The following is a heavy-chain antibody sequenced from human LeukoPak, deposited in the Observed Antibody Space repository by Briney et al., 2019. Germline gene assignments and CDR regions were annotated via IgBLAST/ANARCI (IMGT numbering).Heavy chain of an antibody. CDR3: ARDQGSMIVVPTTNWYFDL. CDR1: GFTFSNYW. CDR2: INQDGSEI. V-gene: IGHV3-7*01. D-gene: IGHD3-22*01. J-gene: IGHJ2*01. Sequence: GRSLRFFCAASGFTFSNYWMSWVRQAPGKGLEWLANINQDGSEIYYVDSVKGRFTISRDNGKNSLYLQINSLRADDTAVYYCARDQGSMIVVPTTNWYFDLWGRGALFSVSS.